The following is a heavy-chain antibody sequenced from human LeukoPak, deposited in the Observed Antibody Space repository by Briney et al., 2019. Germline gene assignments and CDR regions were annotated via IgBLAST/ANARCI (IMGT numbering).Heavy chain of an antibody. CDR2: IKQDGSEK. D-gene: IGHD2-15*01. CDR3: ARDWYCSGGSCTVFDY. CDR1: GFTFSSYW. V-gene: IGHV3-7*01. Sequence: TGGSLRLSCAASGFTFSSYWISWVRQAPGKGLEWVANIKQDGSEKYYVDSVKGRFTISRDNAKNSLYLQMNSLRAEDTAVYYCARDWYCSGGSCTVFDYWGQGTLVTVSS. J-gene: IGHJ4*02.